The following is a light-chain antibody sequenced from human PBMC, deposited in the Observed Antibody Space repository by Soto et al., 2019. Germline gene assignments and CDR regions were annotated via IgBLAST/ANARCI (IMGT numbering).Light chain of an antibody. CDR2: EVS. CDR3: SSYTSSTTPVV. V-gene: IGLV2-14*01. Sequence: QSVLTQPASVSGSPGQSITISCTGTSSDVGRYNYVSWYQHHPGKAPKLVMFEVSNRPSGVSNRFSGSKSDNTASLTISGLQAKDEADYYCSSYTSSTTPVVFGGGTKLTVL. J-gene: IGLJ2*01. CDR1: SSDVGRYNY.